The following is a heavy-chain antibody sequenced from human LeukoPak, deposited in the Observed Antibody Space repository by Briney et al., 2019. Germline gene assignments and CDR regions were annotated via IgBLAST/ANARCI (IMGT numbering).Heavy chain of an antibody. CDR2: MFYNGNT. CDR1: GGSINGYY. V-gene: IGHV4-59*08. J-gene: IGHJ6*02. Sequence: SETLSLTCNVSGGSINGYYWTWIRQPPQKGLEWIGYMFYNGNTNYNPSLKSRATISVDTSQNQTSLRLASVTAADTGTYHCARLTREDGVDVWGQGTTVTVSS. CDR3: ARLTREDGVDV.